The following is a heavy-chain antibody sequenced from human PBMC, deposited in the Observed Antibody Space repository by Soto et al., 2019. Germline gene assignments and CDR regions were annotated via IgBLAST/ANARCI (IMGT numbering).Heavy chain of an antibody. Sequence: QVQLVESGGGVVQPVRSLRLSCAASGFSFSRYAMHWVRQAPGKGLEWVALISYDGSNEYYADSVKGRFTISRDNSKNTLYLQMNSLRAEDTAVYYCAKDGYCSSTGCYPNHFDSWGQGTLVTVSS. J-gene: IGHJ4*02. D-gene: IGHD2-2*03. V-gene: IGHV3-30*18. CDR3: AKDGYCSSTGCYPNHFDS. CDR2: ISYDGSNE. CDR1: GFSFSRYA.